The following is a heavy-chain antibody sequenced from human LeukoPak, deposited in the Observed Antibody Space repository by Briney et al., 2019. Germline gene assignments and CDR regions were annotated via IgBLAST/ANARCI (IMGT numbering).Heavy chain of an antibody. CDR2: INPNSGGT. CDR3: ARALRYYYDSSGYW. D-gene: IGHD3-22*01. Sequence: ASVKVSCKASGYTFTGYYMHWVRQAPGQGLEWMGWINPNSGGTNYAQKFQGRVTMTRDTSISTAYMELSSLRSEDTAVYYCARALRYYYDSSGYWWGQGTLVTVSS. J-gene: IGHJ4*02. CDR1: GYTFTGYY. V-gene: IGHV1-2*02.